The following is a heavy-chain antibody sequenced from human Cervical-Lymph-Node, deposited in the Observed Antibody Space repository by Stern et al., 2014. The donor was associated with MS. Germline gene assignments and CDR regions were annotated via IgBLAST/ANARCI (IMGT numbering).Heavy chain of an antibody. J-gene: IGHJ4*02. CDR1: GFTFSNPA. CDR2: ISYDGSNK. V-gene: IGHV3-30-3*01. D-gene: IGHD3-3*01. Sequence: VQLVESGGGVVPPGGSLRLSCAASGFTFSNPAMHWVRPAPGKGLEWVAVISYDGSNKSYADSVKGRFTISRHNSKNTLYLLMNSLRTDDTAVYYCARVLQFLQWLPNALDFWGQGTPVTVSS. CDR3: ARVLQFLQWLPNALDF.